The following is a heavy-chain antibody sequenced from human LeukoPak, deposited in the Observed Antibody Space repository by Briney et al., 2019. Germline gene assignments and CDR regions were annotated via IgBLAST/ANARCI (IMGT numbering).Heavy chain of an antibody. J-gene: IGHJ5*02. V-gene: IGHV3-30*02. CDR3: ASRGITGTTSYNYFDP. D-gene: IGHD1-7*01. CDR1: GFTFSIYG. CDR2: IWFDGSNK. Sequence: GGSLRLSCAASGFTFSIYGMHWVRQAPGKGLEWVAFIWFDGSNKYYADSVKGRFTIFRDNSKNTVYLQMNSRRAEDTAVYYCASRGITGTTSYNYFDPWGQGTLVTVSS.